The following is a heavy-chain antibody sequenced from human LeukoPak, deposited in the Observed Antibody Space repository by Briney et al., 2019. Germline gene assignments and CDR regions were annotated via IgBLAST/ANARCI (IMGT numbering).Heavy chain of an antibody. CDR1: GGSFSDYY. V-gene: IGHV4-34*01. J-gene: IGHJ5*02. D-gene: IGHD6-13*01. Sequence: SETLSLTCAVYGGSFSDYYWSWIRQPPGRGLEWIGEINHSGSTNYKSSLKSRVTISLDTSKNQFSLGLSSVTAADTAVYYCWGYTTRGDWFDPWGQGTLVTVSS. CDR2: INHSGST. CDR3: WGYTTRGDWFDP.